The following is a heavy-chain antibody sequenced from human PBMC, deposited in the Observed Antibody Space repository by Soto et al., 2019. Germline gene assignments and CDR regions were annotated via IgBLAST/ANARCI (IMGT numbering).Heavy chain of an antibody. CDR3: ARYAAGYFDY. Sequence: PSETLSLTCTVSGGSISSGGYYWSWIRQHPGKGLEWIGYIYYSGSTYYNPSLKSRVTISVDTSKNQFSLKLSSVTAADTAVYYCARYAAGYFDYWGQGTLVTVSS. D-gene: IGHD6-13*01. V-gene: IGHV4-31*03. CDR1: GGSISSGGYY. J-gene: IGHJ4*02. CDR2: IYYSGST.